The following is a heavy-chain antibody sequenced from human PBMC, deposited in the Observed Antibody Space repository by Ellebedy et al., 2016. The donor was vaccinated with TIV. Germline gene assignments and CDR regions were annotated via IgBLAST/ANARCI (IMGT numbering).Heavy chain of an antibody. J-gene: IGHJ4*02. CDR3: ARHELGSNAAFDY. V-gene: IGHV5-51*01. CDR2: IYPGDSDT. D-gene: IGHD7-27*01. Sequence: GESLKISXQGSGYTFANNWIAWVRQVPGEGLEWMGIIYPGDSDTRYSPSFEGQVTISVDKSITTAYLQWRRLKASDTAMYYCARHELGSNAAFDYWGQGTLVTVSS. CDR1: GYTFANNW.